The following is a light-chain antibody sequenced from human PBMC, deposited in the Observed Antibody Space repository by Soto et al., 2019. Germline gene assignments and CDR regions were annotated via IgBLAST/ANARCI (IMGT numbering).Light chain of an antibody. V-gene: IGKV1-27*01. Sequence: DNQMTQSPSSLSASVGNRGTITCRASQGLSQFLARYQQKPGKVPKPLIYAASNLPSGVPSRFSGSGSGTDFTLTISSLQPEDVATYYCQKYNSAPRTFGQGTKVEIK. J-gene: IGKJ1*01. CDR1: QGLSQF. CDR3: QKYNSAPRT. CDR2: AAS.